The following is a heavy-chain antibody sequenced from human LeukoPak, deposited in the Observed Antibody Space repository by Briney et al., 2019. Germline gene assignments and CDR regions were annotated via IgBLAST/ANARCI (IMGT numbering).Heavy chain of an antibody. CDR3: AHITSSRGYSGYDYSDY. V-gene: IGHV2-5*02. Sequence: SGPALVKPTQTLTLTCTFSGFSLSTSGVGVGWIRQPPGKALEWLALIYWDDDKRYSPSLKNRLTITKDTSKNQVVLTMTNMDLVDTATYYCAHITSSRGYSGYDYSDYWGQGTLVTVSS. D-gene: IGHD5-12*01. CDR1: GFSLSTSGVG. J-gene: IGHJ4*02. CDR2: IYWDDDK.